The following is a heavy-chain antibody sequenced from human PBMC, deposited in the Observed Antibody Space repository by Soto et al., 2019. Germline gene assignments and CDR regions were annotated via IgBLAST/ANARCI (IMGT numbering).Heavy chain of an antibody. CDR3: ARVAIFGVVATYGMDV. CDR2: ISSDGSNK. V-gene: IGHV3-30-3*01. CDR1: GFTFSSYA. J-gene: IGHJ6*02. Sequence: QVQLVESGGGVVQPGRSLRLSCAASGFTFSSYAMHWVRHAPGKGLECVAVISSDGSNKSYADSVKGRFTISRDNSKNTLYLQMNSLRAEDTAVYYCARVAIFGVVATYGMDVWGQGTTVTVSS. D-gene: IGHD3-3*01.